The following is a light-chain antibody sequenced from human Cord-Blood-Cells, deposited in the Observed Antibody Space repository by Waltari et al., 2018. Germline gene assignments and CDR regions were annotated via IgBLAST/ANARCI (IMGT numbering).Light chain of an antibody. CDR1: SSDAGGYNY. J-gene: IGLJ1*01. CDR2: DVS. CDR3: SSYTSSSTLPYV. V-gene: IGLV2-14*01. Sequence: QSALTHPASVSGSPGHSLTISCTRTSSDAGGYNYVSCHQQHPGKAPKLMIYDVSNRPSGVSNRFSGSKSGNTASLTISGLQAEDEADYYCSSYTSSSTLPYVFGTGTKVTVL.